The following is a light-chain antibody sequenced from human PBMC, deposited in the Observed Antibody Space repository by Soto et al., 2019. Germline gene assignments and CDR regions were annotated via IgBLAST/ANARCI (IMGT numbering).Light chain of an antibody. V-gene: IGKV1-39*01. CDR3: QQSYITPRT. CDR1: QGISSY. CDR2: AAS. J-gene: IGKJ1*01. Sequence: DIQMTQSPSSLSASVGDRGTITWRASQGISSYLNWYQQKPGKAPKLLINAASSLQSGVPSRFSSSGSGTEFTLTISALQPEDFATYFCQQSYITPRTFGQGTKVDIK.